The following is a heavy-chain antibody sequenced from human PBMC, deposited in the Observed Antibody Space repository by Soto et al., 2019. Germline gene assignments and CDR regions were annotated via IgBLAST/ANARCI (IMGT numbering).Heavy chain of an antibody. Sequence: HPGGSLRLSCAASGFTFSSYSMNWVRQAPGKGLEWASYISSSSNTIYYADSVKGRFTISRDSAKNSLYLQMNSLRAEDTAVYYCARGKYYYDSSGYVYWGQGTLVTVSP. CDR3: ARGKYYYDSSGYVY. J-gene: IGHJ4*02. V-gene: IGHV3-48*01. D-gene: IGHD3-22*01. CDR1: GFTFSSYS. CDR2: ISSSSNTI.